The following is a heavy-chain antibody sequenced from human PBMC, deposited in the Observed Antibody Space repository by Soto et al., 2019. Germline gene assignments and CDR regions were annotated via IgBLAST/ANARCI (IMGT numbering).Heavy chain of an antibody. J-gene: IGHJ4*02. V-gene: IGHV3-66*01. CDR2: IYSNANT. Sequence: GGSLRLSCAASGFSVSDNYMSWVRQAPGKGLEWVSVIYSNANTYYADSVKGRFTISRDNSKNTLYLEMNSLRAEDTAVYYCARDTPAMYGGLDYWGQGTLVTVSS. CDR1: GFSVSDNY. CDR3: ARDTPAMYGGLDY. D-gene: IGHD5-12*01.